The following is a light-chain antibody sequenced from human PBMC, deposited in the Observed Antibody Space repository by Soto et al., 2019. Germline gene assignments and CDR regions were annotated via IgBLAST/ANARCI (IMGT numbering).Light chain of an antibody. V-gene: IGKV1-16*02. CDR1: QGINNF. Sequence: DIQMTQSPSSLSASVGDTVTITCRASQGINNFLAWFQQKPGKAPKSLIYGASSLQSGVPSKFSGSGSDTGFTLTISSLQPEDSATYFCQQYHSYPVTFGGGTKLEIK. J-gene: IGKJ4*01. CDR2: GAS. CDR3: QQYHSYPVT.